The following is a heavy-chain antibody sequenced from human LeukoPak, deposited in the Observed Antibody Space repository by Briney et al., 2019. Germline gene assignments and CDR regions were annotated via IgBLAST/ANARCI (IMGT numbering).Heavy chain of an antibody. CDR3: AKDLRAYSGSSLPTDY. J-gene: IGHJ4*02. V-gene: IGHV3-30*02. Sequence: QPGGSLRLSCAASGFTFSSYGMHWVRQAPGKGLEWVAFIRYDGSNKYYADSVKGRFTISRDNSKNTLYLQMNSLRAEDTAVYYCAKDLRAYSGSSLPTDYWGQGTLVTVSS. CDR2: IRYDGSNK. CDR1: GFTFSSYG. D-gene: IGHD1-26*01.